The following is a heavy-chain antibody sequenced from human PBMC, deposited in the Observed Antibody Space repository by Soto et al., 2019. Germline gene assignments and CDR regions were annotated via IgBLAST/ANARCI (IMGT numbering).Heavy chain of an antibody. D-gene: IGHD3-16*01. J-gene: IGHJ4*02. V-gene: IGHV4-4*02. Sequence: QVQLQESGPGLVKPSGTLSLTCSVSGVSISSSNWWSWVRQPPGKALEWIGEIYHSGRTNYNPSLKRXXTXPXXKSNNQFSRTMTAVTAADTAVYYCAGRYDYGRPGGWGQGTLVTVSS. CDR1: GVSISSSNW. CDR2: IYHSGRT. CDR3: AGRYDYGRPGG.